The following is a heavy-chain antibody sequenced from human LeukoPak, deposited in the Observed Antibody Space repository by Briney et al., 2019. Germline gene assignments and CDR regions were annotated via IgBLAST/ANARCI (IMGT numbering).Heavy chain of an antibody. J-gene: IGHJ4*02. CDR2: IYYSGST. D-gene: IGHD1-1*01. CDR3: ARLQEWNGSLDY. Sequence: SETLSLTCTVSGGSISSYYWSWIRQPPGKGLEWIGSIYYSGSTYYNPSLKSRVTISVDTSKNQFPLKLSPVTAADTAVYYCARLQEWNGSLDYWGQGTLVTVSS. CDR1: GGSISSYY. V-gene: IGHV4-39*01.